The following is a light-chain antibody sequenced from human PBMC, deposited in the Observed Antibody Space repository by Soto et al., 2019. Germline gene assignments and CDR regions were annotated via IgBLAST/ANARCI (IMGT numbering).Light chain of an antibody. J-gene: IGKJ2*01. CDR1: QSLLHSNGYNY. V-gene: IGKV2-28*01. Sequence: DIVMTQSPLSLPVTPGEPASISCRSSQSLLHSNGYNYLDWYLQKPGQSPQLLIYLGSNRASGVHKSFVGVVWGTFFKLKIRGVEAEDLGFYSSNQPLQPPRTFAQGTKLKIK. CDR2: LGS. CDR3: NQPLQPPRT.